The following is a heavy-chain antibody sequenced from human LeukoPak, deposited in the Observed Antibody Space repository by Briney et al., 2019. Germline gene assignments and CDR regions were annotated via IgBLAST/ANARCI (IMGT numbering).Heavy chain of an antibody. V-gene: IGHV3-23*03. CDR2: INDNGGTST. CDR3: ASEGVQAPTDWYFDL. CDR1: GFTFTTYG. D-gene: IGHD1-26*01. J-gene: IGHJ2*01. Sequence: GGSLRLSCAASGFTFTTYGMGWVRQAPGKGLEWGSGINDNGGTSTCDADAVRGRFTISRDNAKSTVYLQMNSLRAEDTALYYCASEGVQAPTDWYFDLWGGGTLVTVSS.